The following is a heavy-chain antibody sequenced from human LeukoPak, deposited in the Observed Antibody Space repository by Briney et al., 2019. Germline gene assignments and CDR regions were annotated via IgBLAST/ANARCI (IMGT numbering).Heavy chain of an antibody. V-gene: IGHV1-46*01. J-gene: IGHJ4*02. D-gene: IGHD3-16*01. Sequence: ASVKVSCKASGYNFSSYYIQWVRQDPGQGLEWMGLLNPSRGTTAYAPKFQGRVTMTRDTSSNTVYMELRGLRSGGTAIYYCARDATRGIGGSYDLDFWGQGSLVTVSS. CDR2: LNPSRGTT. CDR1: GYNFSSYY. CDR3: ARDATRGIGGSYDLDF.